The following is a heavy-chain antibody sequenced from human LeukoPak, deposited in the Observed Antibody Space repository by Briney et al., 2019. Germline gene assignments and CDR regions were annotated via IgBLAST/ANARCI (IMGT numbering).Heavy chain of an antibody. CDR3: ARSPAGIAVAGTLGYYFDY. D-gene: IGHD6-19*01. Sequence: SETLSLTCAVYGGSFSGYYWSWIRQPPGKGLEWIGEINHSGSTNYNPSLKRRVTISVDTSKNQFSLKLSSVTAADTAVYYCARSPAGIAVAGTLGYYFDYWGQGTLVTVSS. V-gene: IGHV4-34*01. CDR2: INHSGST. CDR1: GGSFSGYY. J-gene: IGHJ4*02.